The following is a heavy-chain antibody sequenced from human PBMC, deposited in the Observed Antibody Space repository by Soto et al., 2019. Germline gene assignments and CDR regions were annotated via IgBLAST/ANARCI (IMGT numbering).Heavy chain of an antibody. CDR1: GASLLSSY. CDR3: AKGWDVKYFDE. J-gene: IGHJ4*02. CDR2: IFSNGQT. Sequence: HVQLRESGPGLVKPSETLSLSCSVSGASLLSSYWSWVRQPAGKGLEWIGHIFSNGQTSYNPSLKSRLTMSIDPSKDLFSLNLSSMTAADTAVYYCAKGWDVKYFDEWGQGTLVTVSS. D-gene: IGHD6-19*01. V-gene: IGHV4-4*07.